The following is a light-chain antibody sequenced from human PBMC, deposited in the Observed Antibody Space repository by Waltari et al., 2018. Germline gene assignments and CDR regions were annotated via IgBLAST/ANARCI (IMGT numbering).Light chain of an antibody. V-gene: IGKV1-39*01. Sequence: IQMTHSPYSLSASVGARVTTGCRARQGISTSLYWYQQKEGNAPKALIFAASNWQSGVPSRFSGSGSGTDFTLTISNLQPEDVATYFCQQNYGTPWTFGQGTKVEIE. J-gene: IGKJ1*01. CDR2: AAS. CDR1: QGISTS. CDR3: QQNYGTPWT.